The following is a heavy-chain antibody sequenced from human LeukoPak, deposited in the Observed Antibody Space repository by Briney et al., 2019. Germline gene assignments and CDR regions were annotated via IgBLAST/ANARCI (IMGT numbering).Heavy chain of an antibody. V-gene: IGHV2-5*02. Sequence: SGPTLVKPTQTPTLTCSFSGFSLSTTGVGVGWIRQSPGKALEWLALIYWDDDKRYNPSLKTRLTIVKDTSNNHVVLLMTNMDPVDTATYYCAHRRSGYNWNHGDFDYWGQGNPVTVSS. J-gene: IGHJ4*02. D-gene: IGHD1-14*01. CDR2: IYWDDDK. CDR1: GFSLSTTGVG. CDR3: AHRRSGYNWNHGDFDY.